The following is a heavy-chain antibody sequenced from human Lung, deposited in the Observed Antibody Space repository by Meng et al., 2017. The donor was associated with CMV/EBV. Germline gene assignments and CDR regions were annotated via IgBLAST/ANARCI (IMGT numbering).Heavy chain of an antibody. V-gene: IGHV4-34*01. Sequence: QVQTQQWRAGLLKPSETLSLTSAVYGGSFSGSYWSWIRQPPGKGLEWVGEINHSGSTNYNPSLKSRVTISVDTSKNQFSLKLSSVTAADTAVYYCARGFLSFVRVFDYWGQGTLVTVSS. CDR3: ARGFLSFVRVFDY. D-gene: IGHD2/OR15-2a*01. CDR2: INHSGST. J-gene: IGHJ4*02. CDR1: GGSFSGSY.